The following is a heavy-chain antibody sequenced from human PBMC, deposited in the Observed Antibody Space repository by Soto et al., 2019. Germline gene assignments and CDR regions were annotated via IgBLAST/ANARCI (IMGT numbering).Heavy chain of an antibody. J-gene: IGHJ5*02. Sequence: GASVKVSCKASRYTFTSYTIHWVRQAPGQRLEWMGWINGGKGNTKYSQKFQGRVTITRHTAANIANMELSSLRSEDTAVYYCSDTGGPWGQGTLVTVSS. CDR3: SDTGGP. CDR1: RYTFTSYT. D-gene: IGHD2-8*02. V-gene: IGHV1-3*01. CDR2: INGGKGNT.